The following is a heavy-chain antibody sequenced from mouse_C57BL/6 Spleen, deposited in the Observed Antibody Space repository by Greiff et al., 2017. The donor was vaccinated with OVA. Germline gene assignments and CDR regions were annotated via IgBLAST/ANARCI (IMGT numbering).Heavy chain of an antibody. V-gene: IGHV1-82*01. CDR1: GYAFSSSW. CDR2: IYPGDGDT. D-gene: IGHD2-4*01. Sequence: QVQLQQSGPELVKPGASVKISCKASGYAFSSSWMNWVKQRPGKGLEWIGRIYPGDGDTNYNGKFKGKATLAADKSSSTAYMQLSSLTSEDSAVYVWARHYDYDGYFDVWGKGTTVTVSS. CDR3: ARHYDYDGYFDV. J-gene: IGHJ1*03.